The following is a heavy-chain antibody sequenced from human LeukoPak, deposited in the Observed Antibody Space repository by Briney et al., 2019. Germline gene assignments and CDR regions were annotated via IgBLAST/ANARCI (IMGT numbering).Heavy chain of an antibody. CDR1: GYTFTSYY. CDR3: ARDREYYDFWSGYYYFDY. D-gene: IGHD3-3*01. J-gene: IGHJ4*02. V-gene: IGHV1-46*03. CDR2: INPSGGST. Sequence: GASVKVFCKASGYTFTSYYMHWVRQPPGQGLEWMGIINPSGGSTSYAQKFQGRVTMTRDTSTSTVYMELSRLRSEDTAVYYCARDREYYDFWSGYYYFDYWGQGTLVTVSS.